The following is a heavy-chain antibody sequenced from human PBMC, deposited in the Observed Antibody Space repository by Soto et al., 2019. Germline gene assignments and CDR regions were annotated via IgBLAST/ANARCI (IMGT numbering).Heavy chain of an antibody. Sequence: PSGTLSLTCAVHGGSFSGYYWTWIRQPPGTGLEWIGEINHSGSTNYNPSLKSRVTISVDTSKNQFSLKLTSVTAADTAVYYCARDKITGLFDYWSQGTLVTVSS. J-gene: IGHJ4*02. CDR3: ARDKITGLFDY. CDR1: GGSFSGYY. V-gene: IGHV4-34*01. D-gene: IGHD2-8*02. CDR2: INHSGST.